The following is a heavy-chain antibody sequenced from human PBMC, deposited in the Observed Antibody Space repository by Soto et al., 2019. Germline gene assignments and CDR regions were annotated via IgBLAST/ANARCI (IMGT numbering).Heavy chain of an antibody. J-gene: IGHJ2*01. D-gene: IGHD3-3*01. CDR1: GFTFSSYG. Sequence: QVQLVESGGGVVQPGRSLRLSCAASGFTFSSYGMHWVRQAPGKGLEWVAVIWYDGSNKYYADSVKGRFTISRDNSKNTLYLQMNSLRPEDTAVYYCARDQNDFWSAREVYWYFDLWGRGTLVTVSS. CDR2: IWYDGSNK. CDR3: ARDQNDFWSAREVYWYFDL. V-gene: IGHV3-33*01.